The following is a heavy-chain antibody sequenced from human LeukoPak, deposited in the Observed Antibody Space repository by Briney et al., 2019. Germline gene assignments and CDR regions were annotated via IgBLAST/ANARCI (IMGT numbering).Heavy chain of an antibody. CDR2: TYYRSKWDN. J-gene: IGHJ6*01. D-gene: IGHD1-26*01. CDR1: GDSFSSNSAA. V-gene: IGHV6-1*01. CDR3: PRGQLLRPLAYYYYGMDV. Sequence: SPPLTLTCALSGDSFSSNSAAWHWISQAPSRALEWLGRTYYRSKWDNDYAVSGKSRITINPDTSKTPFPLQLTSAPAEDTAVYYCPRGQLLRPLAYYYYGMDVWGQGATVTVSS.